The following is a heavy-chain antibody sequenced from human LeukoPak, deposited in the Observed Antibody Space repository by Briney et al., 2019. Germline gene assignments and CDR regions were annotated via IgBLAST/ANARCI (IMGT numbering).Heavy chain of an antibody. CDR3: AKVRQWELPPPDY. Sequence: GGSLRLSCAASGFTFSSYGMHWVRQAPGKGLEWVAVISYVGGNKYYADSVKGRFTISRDNSKNTLYLQMNSLRAEDTAVYYCAKVRQWELPPPDYWGQGTLVTVSS. CDR2: ISYVGGNK. J-gene: IGHJ4*02. CDR1: GFTFSSYG. V-gene: IGHV3-30*18. D-gene: IGHD1-26*01.